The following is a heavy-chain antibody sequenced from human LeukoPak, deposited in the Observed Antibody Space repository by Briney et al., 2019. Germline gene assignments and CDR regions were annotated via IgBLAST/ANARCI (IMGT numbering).Heavy chain of an antibody. CDR2: ISSSSFKI. J-gene: IGHJ6*03. CDR1: GFTFSSYA. D-gene: IGHD6-13*01. Sequence: GGSLRLSCAASGFTFSSYAMHWVRQAPGKGLEWVSYISSSSFKIGYADSVKGRFTISRDNSKNSLYLQMDSLRVEDTAVYYCVRDPSYGSSWYYYMDVWGKGTTVTVSS. V-gene: IGHV3-48*04. CDR3: VRDPSYGSSWYYYMDV.